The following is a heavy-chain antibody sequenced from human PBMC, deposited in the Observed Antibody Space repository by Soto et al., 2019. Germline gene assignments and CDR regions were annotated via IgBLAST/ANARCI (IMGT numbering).Heavy chain of an antibody. J-gene: IGHJ6*02. CDR1: GYTFTDYG. CDR3: ARDREYYYDSSGNYYYHYGLDV. V-gene: IGHV1-18*04. Sequence: QVQLVESGAEVKKPGASVKVSYKASGYTFTDYGISWVRQAPGQGLEWMGWISGYNGNTKYAQKFQGRVTMTTDTPTNTAYMELRSLRSDDTAVYYCARDREYYYDSSGNYYYHYGLDVWGQGTTVTVS. CDR2: ISGYNGNT. D-gene: IGHD3-22*01.